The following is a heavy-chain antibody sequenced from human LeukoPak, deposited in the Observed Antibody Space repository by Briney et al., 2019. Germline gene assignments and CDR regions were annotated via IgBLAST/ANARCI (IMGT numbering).Heavy chain of an antibody. J-gene: IGHJ4*02. V-gene: IGHV4-34*01. CDR1: GGSFSGYY. D-gene: IGHD6-19*01. Sequence: SETLSLTCAVYGGSFSGYYWSWIRQPPGKGLEWIGEINHSGSTNYNPSLKSRVTISVDTSKNQFSLKLSSVTAADTAVYYCAGCRGVAVAGEDPYYFDYWGQGTLVTVSS. CDR3: AGCRGVAVAGEDPYYFDY. CDR2: INHSGST.